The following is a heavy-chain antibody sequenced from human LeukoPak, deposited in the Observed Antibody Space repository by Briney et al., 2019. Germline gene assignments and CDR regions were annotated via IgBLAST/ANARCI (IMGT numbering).Heavy chain of an antibody. CDR3: AKTTVSGNFYFDY. V-gene: IGHV3-30*18. D-gene: IGHD3-10*01. CDR1: GFTFNTYA. CDR2: ISYDGSGK. J-gene: IGHJ4*02. Sequence: PGGSLRLSCAASGFTFNTYAIHWVRQAPGMGLEWVAVISYDGSGKYYADSVKGRFTISRDNSKNTLYLQIHSLRAEDTAVYHCAKTTVSGNFYFDYWGEGTLVAVSS.